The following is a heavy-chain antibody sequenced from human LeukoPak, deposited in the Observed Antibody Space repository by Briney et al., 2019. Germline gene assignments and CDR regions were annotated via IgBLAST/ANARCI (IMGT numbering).Heavy chain of an antibody. J-gene: IGHJ4*02. CDR1: GFTFSGSA. CDR2: IRSKANSYAT. Sequence: PGGSLRLSCAASGFTFSGSAMHWVRQASGKGLEWVGRIRSKANSYATAYAASVKGRFTISRDDSKNTAYLQMNSLKTEDTAVYYRTSQNIVATSCFDYWGQGTLVTVSS. V-gene: IGHV3-73*01. D-gene: IGHD5-12*01. CDR3: TSQNIVATSCFDY.